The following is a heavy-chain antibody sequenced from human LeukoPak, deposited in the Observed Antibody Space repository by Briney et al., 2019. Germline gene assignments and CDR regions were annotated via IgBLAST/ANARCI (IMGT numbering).Heavy chain of an antibody. CDR3: ARVSPRYCYDSSGLNWFDP. Sequence: XSVKVSCKASGYTFTGYYMHWVRQAPGQGREWMGWINPNSGGTNYAQKFQGRVTMTRDTSISTAYMELSRLRSDDTAVYYCARVSPRYCYDSSGLNWFDPWGQGTLVTVSS. D-gene: IGHD3-22*01. CDR1: GYTFTGYY. J-gene: IGHJ5*02. CDR2: INPNSGGT. V-gene: IGHV1-2*02.